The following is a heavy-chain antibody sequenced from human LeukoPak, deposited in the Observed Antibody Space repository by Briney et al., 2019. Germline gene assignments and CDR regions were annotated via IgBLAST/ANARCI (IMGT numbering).Heavy chain of an antibody. V-gene: IGHV4-59*01. J-gene: IGHJ4*02. Sequence: PSETLSLTCTVSGGSISSYYWSWIRQPPGKGLEWIGYIYYSGSTNYNPSLKSRVTISVDTSKNQFPLKLSSVTAADTAVYYCASGLPTGYSYVYWGQGTLVTVSS. CDR2: IYYSGST. CDR1: GGSISSYY. D-gene: IGHD5-18*01. CDR3: ASGLPTGYSYVY.